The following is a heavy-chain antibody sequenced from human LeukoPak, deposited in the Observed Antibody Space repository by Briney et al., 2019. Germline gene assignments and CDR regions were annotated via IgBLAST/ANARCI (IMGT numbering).Heavy chain of an antibody. J-gene: IGHJ3*01. CDR1: GFTFSSYA. D-gene: IGHD6-13*01. CDR2: FSATAGSA. V-gene: IGHV3-23*01. Sequence: GGSLRLACAASGFTFSSYAMTWVRHAPGKGLDWVSAFSATAGSAQYAESVEDRITISRDNTKTTLFLQMNRLGAEDTAVYYWARAKIAAAGTGAFDVWGQGTLVTVSS. CDR3: ARAKIAAAGTGAFDV.